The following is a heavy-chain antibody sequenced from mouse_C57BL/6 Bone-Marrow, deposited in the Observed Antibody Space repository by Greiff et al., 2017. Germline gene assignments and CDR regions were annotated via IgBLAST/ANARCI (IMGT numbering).Heavy chain of an antibody. CDR1: GYTFTGYW. Sequence: VQLQQSGAELMKPGASVKLSCKATGYTFTGYWIEWVKQRPGHGLEWIGEILPGSGSTNYNEKFKGKATFTAYTSSNTAYMQLSSLTTEASAIYYWASGEKFYYFPLGFAYWGQGTLVTVSA. CDR3: ASGEKFYYFPLGFAY. CDR2: ILPGSGST. D-gene: IGHD1-1*01. V-gene: IGHV1-9*01. J-gene: IGHJ3*01.